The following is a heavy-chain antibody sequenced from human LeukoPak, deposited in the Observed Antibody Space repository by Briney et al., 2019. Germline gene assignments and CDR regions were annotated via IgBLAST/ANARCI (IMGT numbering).Heavy chain of an antibody. V-gene: IGHV3-30*18. CDR1: GFTFSSYG. Sequence: GGSLRLSCAASGFTFSSYGMHWVRQAPGKGLEWVAVISYDGSNKYYADSVKGRFTISRDNSKNTLYLQMNSLRAEDTAVYYCAKDLVRAADYWGQGTLVTVSS. D-gene: IGHD1-26*01. CDR3: AKDLVRAADY. J-gene: IGHJ4*02. CDR2: ISYDGSNK.